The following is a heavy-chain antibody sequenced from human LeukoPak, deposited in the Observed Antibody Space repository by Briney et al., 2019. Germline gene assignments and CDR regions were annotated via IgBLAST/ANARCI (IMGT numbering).Heavy chain of an antibody. Sequence: SETLCLTCTVSGGSISSYYWSRIRQPPGKGLAWIGYIYYSGSTNYNPSLKSRVTISVDTSKNQFSLKLSSVTAADTAVYYCVATALRRRKDYYGMDVRGKGTTVTVSS. V-gene: IGHV4-59*01. CDR3: VATALRRRKDYYGMDV. J-gene: IGHJ6*04. D-gene: IGHD4-17*01. CDR2: IYYSGST. CDR1: GGSISSYY.